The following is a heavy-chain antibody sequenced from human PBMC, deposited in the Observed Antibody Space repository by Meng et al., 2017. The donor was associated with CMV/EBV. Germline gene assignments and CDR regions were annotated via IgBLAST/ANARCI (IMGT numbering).Heavy chain of an antibody. V-gene: IGHV2-5*01. CDR3: AHTYSSSSLFDY. CDR1: GFSLSTRGVG. D-gene: IGHD6-6*01. J-gene: IGHJ4*02. Sequence: SGPTLVKPPQTLTLTCTFSGFSLSTRGVGVGWIRQPPGKALEWLALIYWNDDKRYSPSLKSRLTITKDTSKNQVVLTMTNMDPVDTATYYCAHTYSSSSLFDYWGQGTLVTVSS. CDR2: IYWNDDK.